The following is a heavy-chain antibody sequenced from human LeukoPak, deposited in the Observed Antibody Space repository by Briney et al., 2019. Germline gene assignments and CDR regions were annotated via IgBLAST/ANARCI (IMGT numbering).Heavy chain of an antibody. V-gene: IGHV4-39*01. CDR1: GGSISSSSYY. CDR2: IYYSGST. J-gene: IGHJ5*02. CDR3: ASPSGSYYSYWFDP. Sequence: SETLSLTCTVSGGSISSSSYYWGWIRQPPGKGLEWIGSIYYSGSTYYNPSLKSRVTISVDTSKNQFSLKLSSVTAADTAVYYCASPSGSYYSYWFDPWGQGTLVTVSS. D-gene: IGHD1-26*01.